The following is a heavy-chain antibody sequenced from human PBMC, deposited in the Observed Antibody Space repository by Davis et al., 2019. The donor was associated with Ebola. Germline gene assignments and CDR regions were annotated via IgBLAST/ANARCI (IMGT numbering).Heavy chain of an antibody. V-gene: IGHV3-23*01. J-gene: IGHJ3*02. CDR2: ISGSGDIT. CDR1: GFTFRTYA. Sequence: GGSLRLSCAASGFTFRTYAMNWVRQAPGKGLEWVSGISGSGDITHYADSVEGRFTISRDNAKNTLYLQKNSLRVEDTAVYYCAREMATTNDAFDIWGQGTMVSVSS. D-gene: IGHD5-24*01. CDR3: AREMATTNDAFDI.